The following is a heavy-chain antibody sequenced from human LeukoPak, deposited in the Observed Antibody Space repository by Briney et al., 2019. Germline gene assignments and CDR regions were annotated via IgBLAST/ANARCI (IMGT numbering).Heavy chain of an antibody. CDR2: ISSGGTT. CDR3: ARRSPLVAVDSAHYYDF. Sequence: SETLSLTCTVSGDSVSSENYFWGWIRQPPGKGLEWIGEISSGGTTYYNPSAGTTFYNPSLKSRVTISVDTSKNQFSLKLNSVTASDTAVYYCARRSPLVAVDSAHYYDFWGPGTLVTVSS. V-gene: IGHV4-39*01. CDR1: GDSVSSENYF. J-gene: IGHJ4*02. D-gene: IGHD2-8*02.